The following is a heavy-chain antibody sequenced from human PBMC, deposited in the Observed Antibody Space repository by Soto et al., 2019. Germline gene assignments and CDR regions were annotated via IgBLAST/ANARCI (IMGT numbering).Heavy chain of an antibody. CDR1: GYTFTSYA. Sequence: GASVKVSCTASGYTFTSYAMHWVRQAPGQRLEWMGWINAGNGNTKYSQKFQGRVTITRDTSASTAYMELSSLRSEDTAVYYCARVTGWYFPDYWGQGTLVTVPQ. V-gene: IGHV1-3*01. J-gene: IGHJ4*02. CDR3: ARVTGWYFPDY. CDR2: INAGNGNT. D-gene: IGHD6-19*01.